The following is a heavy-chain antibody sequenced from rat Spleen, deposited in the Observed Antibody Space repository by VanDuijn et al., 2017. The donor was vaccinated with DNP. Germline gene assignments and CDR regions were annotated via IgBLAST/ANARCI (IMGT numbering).Heavy chain of an antibody. Sequence: EVQLVESGGGLVQPGRSLKLSCVASGFIFSNYWMTWIRQAPGKGLEWVASITNTGDSTYYSDSVKGRFTISRDNAQNTLYLQMNKLGSEDTGIYYCAKGPNFGGWSDYFDYWGQGVMVTVSS. CDR3: AKGPNFGGWSDYFDY. CDR2: ITNTGDST. J-gene: IGHJ2*01. D-gene: IGHD1-11*01. V-gene: IGHV5-31*01. CDR1: GFIFSNYW.